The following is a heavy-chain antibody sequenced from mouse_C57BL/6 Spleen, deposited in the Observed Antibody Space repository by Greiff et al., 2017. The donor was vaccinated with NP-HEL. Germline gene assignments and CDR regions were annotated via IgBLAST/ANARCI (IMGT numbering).Heavy chain of an antibody. CDR3: AKGGQRDYLDY. Sequence: QVQLQQSGPELVKPGASVKISCKASGYAFSSSWMNWVKQRPGKGLEWIGRIYPGDGDTNYNGKFKGKATLTADKSSSTAYMQLSSLTSEDSAVYFCAKGGQRDYLDYWGQGTTLTVSS. V-gene: IGHV1-82*01. CDR2: IYPGDGDT. CDR1: GYAFSSSW. J-gene: IGHJ2*01. D-gene: IGHD1-1*02.